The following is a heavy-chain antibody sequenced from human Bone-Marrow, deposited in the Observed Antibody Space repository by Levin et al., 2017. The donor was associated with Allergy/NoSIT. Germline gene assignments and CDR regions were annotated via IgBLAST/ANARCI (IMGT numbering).Heavy chain of an antibody. CDR1: FFFLLLLPSS. CDR3: VRHLGYCSGGTCYRIPLFDY. D-gene: IGHD2-15*01. V-gene: IGHV4-39*01. Sequence: SSEPLSLPFPFPFFFLLLLPSSFFFLLPPPGPGLEWIGSIYYSGTTYYNPSLKSRVSIYVDAFKNEFSLKLSSVTAADTAVYYCVRHLGYCSGGTCYRIPLFDYWGQGTLVTVSS. CDR2: IYYSGTT. J-gene: IGHJ4*02.